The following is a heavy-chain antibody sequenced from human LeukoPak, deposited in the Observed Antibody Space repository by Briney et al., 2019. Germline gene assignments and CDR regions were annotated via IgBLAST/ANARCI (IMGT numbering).Heavy chain of an antibody. CDR3: AKMDYYDSSGLDY. CDR2: ISYDGSNK. J-gene: IGHJ4*02. CDR1: GFTFSSYG. D-gene: IGHD3-22*01. V-gene: IGHV3-30*18. Sequence: GGSPRLSCAASGFTFSSYGMHWVRQAPGKGLEWVAVISYDGSNKYYADSVKGRFTISRDNSKNTLYLQMNSLRAEDTAVYYCAKMDYYDSSGLDYWGQGTLVTVSS.